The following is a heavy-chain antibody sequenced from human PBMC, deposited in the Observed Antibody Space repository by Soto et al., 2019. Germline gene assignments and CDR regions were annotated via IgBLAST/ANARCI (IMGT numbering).Heavy chain of an antibody. CDR1: GFTFSNAW. D-gene: IGHD1-26*01. CDR2: IKSKTEGGTT. Sequence: GGSLRLSCAASGFTFSNAWMSWVRQAPGKGLEWVGRIKSKTEGGTTDYAAPVKGRFTISRDDSKNTLFLQMNSLKTEDTAVYFCTTFSGSYYRSDYWGQGTLVIVSS. V-gene: IGHV3-15*01. CDR3: TTFSGSYYRSDY. J-gene: IGHJ4*02.